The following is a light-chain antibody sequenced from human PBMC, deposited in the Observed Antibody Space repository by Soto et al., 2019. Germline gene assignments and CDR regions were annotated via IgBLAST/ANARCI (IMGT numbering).Light chain of an antibody. CDR3: QRHGAT. CDR2: GAS. Sequence: EIVLTQSPGTLSLSPGERATLSCRASQSVSSSDLAWYQQKPGQAPRLLICGASSRATGIPDRFSGSGSGTDFTLTISGLEPEDSAAYYCQRHGATFGQGTKVDIK. V-gene: IGKV3-20*01. CDR1: QSVSSSD. J-gene: IGKJ1*01.